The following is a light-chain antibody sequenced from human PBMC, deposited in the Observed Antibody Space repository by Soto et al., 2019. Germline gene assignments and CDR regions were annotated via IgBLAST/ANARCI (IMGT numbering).Light chain of an antibody. CDR1: RSITRR. J-gene: IGKJ1*01. CDR2: DAS. Sequence: DIQMTQSPSTLSASVGDRVTIACRASRSITRRLAWYQQKPGKAPNLLIYDASSLQSGVPSRFSGRGSGTEFTLTISSQQPDDFATYYCQQCNTYSWTFGQGTKVDIK. CDR3: QQCNTYSWT. V-gene: IGKV1-5*01.